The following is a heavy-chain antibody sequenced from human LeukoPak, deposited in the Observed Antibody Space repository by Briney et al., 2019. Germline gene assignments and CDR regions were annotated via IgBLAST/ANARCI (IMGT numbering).Heavy chain of an antibody. CDR1: GFTFSSYA. V-gene: IGHV3-48*04. CDR2: ISSSSSTI. D-gene: IGHD3-22*01. Sequence: GGSLRLSCAASGFTFSSYAMSWVRQAPGKGLEWVSYISSSSSTIYYADSVKGRFTISRDNAKNSLYLQMNSLRAEDTAVYYCARLANYDSSGYYYYYYYMDVWGKGTTVTISS. CDR3: ARLANYDSSGYYYYYYYMDV. J-gene: IGHJ6*03.